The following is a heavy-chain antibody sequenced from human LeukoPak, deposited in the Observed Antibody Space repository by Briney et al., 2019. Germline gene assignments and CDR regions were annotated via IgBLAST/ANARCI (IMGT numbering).Heavy chain of an antibody. CDR2: ISSSGST. Sequence: PSETLSLTCTVSGDSISSGDYYWSWIRQPAGKGLEWIGRISSSGSTNYNPSLKSRVTISVDTSKNQFSLKLSSVTAADTAVYYCARGEWGDLPKFDYWGQGTLVTVSS. D-gene: IGHD3-16*01. J-gene: IGHJ4*02. V-gene: IGHV4-61*02. CDR1: GDSISSGDYY. CDR3: ARGEWGDLPKFDY.